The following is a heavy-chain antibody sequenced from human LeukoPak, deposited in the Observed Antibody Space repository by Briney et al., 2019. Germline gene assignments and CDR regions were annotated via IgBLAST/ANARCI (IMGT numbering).Heavy chain of an antibody. CDR1: GFTFSSYW. J-gene: IGHJ4*02. D-gene: IGHD4-17*01. Sequence: GGSLRLSCAASGFTFSSYWMSWVRQAPGKGLEWVANIKQDGSEKYYVDSVKGRFTISRDNAKNSLYLQMNSLRAEDTAVYYCATKNDYGDYVGVYWGQGTLVTVSS. CDR2: IKQDGSEK. CDR3: ATKNDYGDYVGVY. V-gene: IGHV3-7*03.